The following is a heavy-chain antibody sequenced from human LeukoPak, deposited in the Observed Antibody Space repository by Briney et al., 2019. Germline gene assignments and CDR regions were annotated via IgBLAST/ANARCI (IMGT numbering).Heavy chain of an antibody. CDR2: ISTYDGNT. CDR3: ARGGVSNSWYRTPDY. D-gene: IGHD6-13*01. CDR1: GYTFTSYG. Sequence: ASAKVSCKASGYTFTSYGISWVRQAPGQGLEWMGWISTYDGNTNYVQKLQGRVTMTTDTSTSTAYMELRSLRSDDTAVYYCARGGVSNSWYRTPDYWGQGTLVAVSS. V-gene: IGHV1-18*01. J-gene: IGHJ4*02.